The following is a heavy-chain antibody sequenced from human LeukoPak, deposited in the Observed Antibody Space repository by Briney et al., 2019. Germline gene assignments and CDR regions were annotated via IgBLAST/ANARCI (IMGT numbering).Heavy chain of an antibody. J-gene: IGHJ6*02. CDR3: TRDLDGMGV. CDR2: TYYRSRWYI. V-gene: IGHV6-1*01. CDR1: GDSVSSNMAA. Sequence: SQTLSLTCVISGDSVSSNMAAWNWIRQSPSRGLEWLGRTYYRSRWYIDYATSVRGRLTISPDTSKNQFSLQLSSVTPEDTGVYYCTRDLDGMGVWGQGTTVTVSS.